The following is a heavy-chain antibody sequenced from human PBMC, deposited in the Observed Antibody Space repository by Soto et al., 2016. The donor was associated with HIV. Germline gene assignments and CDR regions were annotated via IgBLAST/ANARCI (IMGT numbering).Heavy chain of an antibody. CDR2: VNHSGHT. Sequence: QVQLQQWGAGLLKPSETLSLTCAVYGGSFSGFQWTWIRQAPGKGLEWIGEVNHSGHTKYNPSLKGRLTISTDTSKNQFSLKVTSVTAADTAVYYCVRHGDTNNWDRSFDYWGHGNLVTVSS. D-gene: IGHD2-8*01. CDR1: GGSFSGFQ. CDR3: VRHGDTNNWDRSFDY. V-gene: IGHV4-34*01. J-gene: IGHJ4*01.